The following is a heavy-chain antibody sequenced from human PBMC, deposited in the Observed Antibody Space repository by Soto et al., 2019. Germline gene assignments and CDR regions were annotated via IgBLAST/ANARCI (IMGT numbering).Heavy chain of an antibody. Sequence: EVHLVESGGDLVHPGGSLRLPCGASGFTFSYYWMHWVRQVPGKGLVWVSRIRGDGGDINYADSVKGRFTISRDNAKNTLYLQMNSLTAEDTALYYCARDQVAGSGSLDYWGQGTLVTVSS. D-gene: IGHD3-10*01. CDR1: GFTFSYYW. CDR2: IRGDGGDI. J-gene: IGHJ4*02. CDR3: ARDQVAGSGSLDY. V-gene: IGHV3-74*01.